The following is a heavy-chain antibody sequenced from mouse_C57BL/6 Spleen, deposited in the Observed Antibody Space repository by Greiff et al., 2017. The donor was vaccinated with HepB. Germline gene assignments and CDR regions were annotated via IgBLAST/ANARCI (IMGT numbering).Heavy chain of an antibody. CDR2: IDPSDSET. J-gene: IGHJ4*01. CDR1: GYTFTSYW. D-gene: IGHD1-1*01. Sequence: QVQLKQPGAELVRPGSSVKLSCKASGYTFTSYWMHWVKQRPIQGLEWIGNIDPSDSETHYNQKFKDKATLTVDKSSSTAYMQLSSLTSEDSAVYYCARYFGSTYYYAMDYWGQGTSVTVSS. V-gene: IGHV1-52*01. CDR3: ARYFGSTYYYAMDY.